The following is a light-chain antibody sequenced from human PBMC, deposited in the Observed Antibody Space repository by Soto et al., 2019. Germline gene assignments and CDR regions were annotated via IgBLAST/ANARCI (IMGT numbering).Light chain of an antibody. CDR3: QQYGGSRWT. J-gene: IGKJ1*01. CDR2: ATS. Sequence: TLSLSPGERATLSCRASHTVTSSYFAWYQQRPGQAPRLLIYATSSRATGIPDRFSGSGSGTDFTLTISSLDPEDFAVYYCQQYGGSRWTFGQGTKVDIK. V-gene: IGKV3-20*01. CDR1: HTVTSSY.